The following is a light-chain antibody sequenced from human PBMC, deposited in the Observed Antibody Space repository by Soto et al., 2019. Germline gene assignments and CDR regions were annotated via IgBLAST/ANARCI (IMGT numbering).Light chain of an antibody. CDR3: SSYSSSSTLVV. Sequence: QSALTQPASVSGSPGQSITISCTGTSSDVGGFLYVSWFQQHPGKAPKLLIYAVSNRPSGISNRFSGSKSGNTASLTISGLHAEDEADYYCSSYSSSSTLVVFGGGTKVTVL. CDR1: SSDVGGFLY. V-gene: IGLV2-14*01. J-gene: IGLJ2*01. CDR2: AVS.